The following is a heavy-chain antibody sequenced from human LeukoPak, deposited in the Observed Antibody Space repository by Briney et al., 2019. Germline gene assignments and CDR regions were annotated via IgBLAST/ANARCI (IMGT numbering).Heavy chain of an antibody. CDR1: GYTFTGYY. D-gene: IGHD1-1*01. CDR2: INPNSGGT. V-gene: IGHV1-2*02. Sequence: GASVKVSCKASGYTFTGYYMHWVRQAPGQGLEWMGWINPNSGGTNYAQKFQGRVTMTRDTSISTAYMELSRLRSEDTAVYYCATDDVTTGTKTALGYWGQGTLVTVSS. CDR3: ATDDVTTGTKTALGY. J-gene: IGHJ4*02.